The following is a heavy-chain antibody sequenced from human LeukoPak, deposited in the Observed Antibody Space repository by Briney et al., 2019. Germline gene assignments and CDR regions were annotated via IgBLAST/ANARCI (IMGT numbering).Heavy chain of an antibody. CDR3: AELGITMIGGV. Sequence: PGGSLRLSCAASGFTFSSYAMSWVRQAPGKGLEWISYIDTDDSTIYYADSVKGRFTISRDNAKNSLYLQMNSLRAEDTAVYYCAELGITMIGGVWGKGTTVTISS. J-gene: IGHJ6*04. D-gene: IGHD3-10*02. CDR2: IDTDDSTI. CDR1: GFTFSSYA. V-gene: IGHV3-48*03.